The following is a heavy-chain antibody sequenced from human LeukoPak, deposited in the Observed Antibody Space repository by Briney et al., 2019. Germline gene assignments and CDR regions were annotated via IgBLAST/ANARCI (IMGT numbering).Heavy chain of an antibody. D-gene: IGHD1-26*01. Sequence: PGGSLRLSCLASGFTFSSYWMHWVRQAPAKGLVWVSRINSDGSSTNYADPVKGRFTISRDNAKNTLYLQVNSLRAEDTAVYYCARVGATTWYWGQGTLVTVSS. CDR2: INSDGSST. CDR3: ARVGATTWY. V-gene: IGHV3-74*01. CDR1: GFTFSSYW. J-gene: IGHJ4*02.